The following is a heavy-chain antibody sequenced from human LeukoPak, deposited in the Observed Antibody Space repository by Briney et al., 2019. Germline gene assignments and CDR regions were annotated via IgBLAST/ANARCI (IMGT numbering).Heavy chain of an antibody. J-gene: IGHJ4*02. Sequence: GGSLRLSCAASGFSFSSYAMTWVRQAPGKGLEWVSAISGSADSTYYADSVKGRFTTSRDNPKNTMYLQMNSLRAEDTAVYYCARDLDSSSSSRIDYWGQGTLVTVSS. CDR2: ISGSADST. CDR1: GFSFSSYA. D-gene: IGHD6-6*01. V-gene: IGHV3-23*01. CDR3: ARDLDSSSSSRIDY.